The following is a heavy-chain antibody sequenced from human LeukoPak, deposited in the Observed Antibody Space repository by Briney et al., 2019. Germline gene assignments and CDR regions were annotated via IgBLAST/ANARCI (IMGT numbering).Heavy chain of an antibody. CDR3: ARDPPYYDFWSGYSRGPFDY. V-gene: IGHV4-38-2*02. CDR2: IYHSGST. J-gene: IGHJ4*02. Sequence: SETLSLTCTLSGYSISSGYYWGWIRQPPGKGLEWIGSIYHSGSTYYNPSLKSRVTISVDTSKNQFSLKLSSVTAADTAVYYCARDPPYYDFWSGYSRGPFDYWGQGTLVTVSS. D-gene: IGHD3-3*01. CDR1: GYSISSGYY.